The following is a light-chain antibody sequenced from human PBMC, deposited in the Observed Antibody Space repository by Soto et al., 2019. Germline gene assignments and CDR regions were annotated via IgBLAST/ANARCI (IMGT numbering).Light chain of an antibody. Sequence: QSALTQTASVSGSPGQSITISCTGSSSDIGSYNLVSWYQQHPGKAPKLMIYEGSKRPSGVSNRFSGSKPGNTASLTISGLQAEDEADYYCCSHVGRSTLLFGGGTKLTVL. CDR2: EGS. CDR3: CSHVGRSTLL. J-gene: IGLJ3*02. CDR1: SSDIGSYNL. V-gene: IGLV2-23*01.